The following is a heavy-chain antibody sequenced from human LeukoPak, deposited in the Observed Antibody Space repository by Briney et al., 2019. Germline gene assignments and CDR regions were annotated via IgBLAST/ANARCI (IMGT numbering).Heavy chain of an antibody. V-gene: IGHV3-49*03. CDR2: IRSKAYGGTT. CDR3: TRSTSSSSPLARNY. D-gene: IGHD6-6*01. Sequence: PGRSLRLSCTASGFTFVDYAMSWFRQAPGKGLEWVGFIRSKAYGGTTEYAASLKGRLPISRDHSKSIAYLQMNSLKTEDTAVYYCTRSTSSSSPLARNYWGQGTLVTVSS. J-gene: IGHJ4*02. CDR1: GFTFVDYA.